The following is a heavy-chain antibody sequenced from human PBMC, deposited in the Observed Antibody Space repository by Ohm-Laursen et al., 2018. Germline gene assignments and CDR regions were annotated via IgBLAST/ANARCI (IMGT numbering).Heavy chain of an antibody. V-gene: IGHV4-59*08. CDR3: ARLPDHSGWPFDY. Sequence: SDTLSLTCIVSDAAFRRDYWTWIRQFPGREMEWIGYIHYDGSTVYNPSLRSRLTMSIDTSKKQFSLRLTSATAADTAIYYCARLPDHSGWPFDYWGQGTLVTVSS. J-gene: IGHJ4*02. CDR2: IHYDGST. D-gene: IGHD6-19*01. CDR1: DAAFRRDY.